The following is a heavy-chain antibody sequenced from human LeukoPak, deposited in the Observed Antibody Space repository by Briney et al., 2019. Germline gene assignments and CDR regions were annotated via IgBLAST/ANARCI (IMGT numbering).Heavy chain of an antibody. Sequence: SVKVSCKASGGTFSSYAISWVRQAPGQGLEWMGGIIHIFGTANYAQKFQGRVTITADESTSTAYMELSSLRSEDTAVYYCARTTYYYDSSGYYRYAFDIWGQGTMVTVSS. D-gene: IGHD3-22*01. V-gene: IGHV1-69*01. CDR1: GGTFSSYA. J-gene: IGHJ3*02. CDR3: ARTTYYYDSSGYYRYAFDI. CDR2: IIHIFGTA.